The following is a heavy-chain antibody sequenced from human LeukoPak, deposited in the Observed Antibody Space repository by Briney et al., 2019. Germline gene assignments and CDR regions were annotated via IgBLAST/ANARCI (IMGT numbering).Heavy chain of an antibody. D-gene: IGHD3-10*01. Sequence: PSETLSLTCTVSGGSISSGDYYRSWIRQPPGKGLEWIGYIYYSGSTYYNPSLKSRVTISVDTSKNQFSLKLSSVTAADTAVYYCARIFRGADGSGSYYRTFDYWGQGTLVTVSS. J-gene: IGHJ4*02. CDR3: ARIFRGADGSGSYYRTFDY. CDR1: GGSISSGDYY. V-gene: IGHV4-30-4*01. CDR2: IYYSGST.